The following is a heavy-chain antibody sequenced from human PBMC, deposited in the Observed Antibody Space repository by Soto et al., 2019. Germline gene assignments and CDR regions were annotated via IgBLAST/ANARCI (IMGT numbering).Heavy chain of an antibody. J-gene: IGHJ4*02. CDR3: ARKRGGYYYVYDY. CDR2: INHSGST. V-gene: IGHV4-34*01. CDR1: GGSFSGYY. D-gene: IGHD3-22*01. Sequence: SETLSLTCAVYGGSFSGYYWSWIRQPPGKGLEWIGEINHSGSTNYNPSLKSRVTISVDTSKNQFSLKLSSVTAADTAVYYCARKRGGYYYVYDYWGQGTLVTVSS.